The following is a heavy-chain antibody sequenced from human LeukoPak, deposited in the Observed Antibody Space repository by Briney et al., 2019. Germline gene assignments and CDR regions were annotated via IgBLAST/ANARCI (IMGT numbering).Heavy chain of an antibody. D-gene: IGHD4-17*01. Sequence: PGGSLRLSCAVSGLTFSGYAMSWVRQAPGKGLEWVSAISESGSGIYYADSVKGRFTISRDNAKNSLYLQMNSLRAEDTAVYYCAREEGVGYGAYWGQGTLVTVSS. CDR3: AREEGVGYGAY. CDR2: ISESGSGI. V-gene: IGHV3-21*01. CDR1: GLTFSGYA. J-gene: IGHJ4*02.